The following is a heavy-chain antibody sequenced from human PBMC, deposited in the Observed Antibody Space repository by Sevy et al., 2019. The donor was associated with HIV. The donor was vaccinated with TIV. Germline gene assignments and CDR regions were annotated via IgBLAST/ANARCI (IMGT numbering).Heavy chain of an antibody. V-gene: IGHV4-39*01. CDR3: AEGSAATGRKYFDY. CDR2: LYYSGDT. J-gene: IGHJ4*02. Sequence: SETLSLTCTVSGDSISSNNYYWGWIRQPPGKELEWIVSLYYSGDTYYNPSLKSRVTISVDTSKNQFSLRLNSVTAADTAVYYCAEGSAATGRKYFDYWGQGTLVTVSS. D-gene: IGHD6-13*01. CDR1: GDSISSNNYY.